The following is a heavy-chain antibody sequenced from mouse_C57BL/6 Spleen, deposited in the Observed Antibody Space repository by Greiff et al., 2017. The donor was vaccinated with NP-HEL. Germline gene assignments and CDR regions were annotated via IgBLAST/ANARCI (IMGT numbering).Heavy chain of an antibody. CDR3: ARLSTVVGDY. CDR2: ISSGGSYT. V-gene: IGHV5-6*01. Sequence: EVQGVESGGDLVKPGGSLKLSCAASGFTFSSYGMSWVRQTPDKRLEWVATISSGGSYTYYPDSVKGRFTISRDNAKNTLCLQMSSLKSEDTAMYYCARLSTVVGDYWGQGTSVTVSS. D-gene: IGHD1-1*01. J-gene: IGHJ4*01. CDR1: GFTFSSYG.